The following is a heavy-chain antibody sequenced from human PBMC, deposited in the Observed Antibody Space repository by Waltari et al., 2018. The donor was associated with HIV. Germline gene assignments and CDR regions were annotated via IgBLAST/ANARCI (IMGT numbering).Heavy chain of an antibody. V-gene: IGHV3-30*04. D-gene: IGHD5-18*01. J-gene: IGHJ4*02. CDR3: ARPKYSYGYHFDY. CDR1: GFTISSSH. Sequence: QVQLVESGGGVVKPGRSLRISCAASGFTISSSHMHWVRQAPGKGLEWGAVISYDGSNKYYADSVKGRFTISRDNSKNTLYLQMNSLRAEDTAVYYCARPKYSYGYHFDYWGQGTLVTVSS. CDR2: ISYDGSNK.